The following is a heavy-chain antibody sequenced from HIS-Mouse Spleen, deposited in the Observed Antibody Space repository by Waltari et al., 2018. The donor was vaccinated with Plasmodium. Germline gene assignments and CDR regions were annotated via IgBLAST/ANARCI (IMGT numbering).Heavy chain of an antibody. J-gene: IGHJ6*02. Sequence: VQLQESGPGLVKPSETLSLTCTVSGYYISSGSYWGWIRQPPGTGLEWIGSIYHSGSTYYNPSLKSRVTISVDTSKNQFSLKLSSVTAADTAVYYCARVDYGSGDYYYYYGMDVWGQGTTVTVSS. CDR1: GYYISSGSY. CDR2: IYHSGST. CDR3: ARVDYGSGDYYYYYGMDV. D-gene: IGHD3-10*01. V-gene: IGHV4-38-2*02.